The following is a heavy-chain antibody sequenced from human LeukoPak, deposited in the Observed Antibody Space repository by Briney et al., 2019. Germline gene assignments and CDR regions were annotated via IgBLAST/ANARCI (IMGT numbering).Heavy chain of an antibody. CDR1: GFTFSSYA. J-gene: IGHJ4*02. V-gene: IGHV3-30-3*01. CDR2: ISYDGSNK. D-gene: IGHD3-22*01. Sequence: PGRSLRLSCAASGFTFSSYAMHWVRQAPGKGLEWVAVISYDGSNKYYADSVKGRFTISRDNSKNTLYLQMNSLRAEDTAVYYCAKGSNYYENSVVLGRVYWGQGTLVTVSS. CDR3: AKGSNYYENSVVLGRVY.